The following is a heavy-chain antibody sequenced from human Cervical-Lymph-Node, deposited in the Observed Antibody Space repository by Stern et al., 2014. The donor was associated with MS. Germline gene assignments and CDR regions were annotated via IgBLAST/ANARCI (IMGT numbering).Heavy chain of an antibody. J-gene: IGHJ4*02. CDR1: GGSISSTSYY. CDR3: AVDTSGYGQFDY. V-gene: IGHV4-39*01. Sequence: QVQLQESGPGLVKPSETLSLTCTVSGGSISSTSYYWAWIRQPPGKGLEWIGSMYYSGNTYYNPSLRSRVTISVDTSKNQFTLKLNSVAAAETAVYYCAVDTSGYGQFDYWGQGTLVTVSS. D-gene: IGHD3-22*01. CDR2: MYYSGNT.